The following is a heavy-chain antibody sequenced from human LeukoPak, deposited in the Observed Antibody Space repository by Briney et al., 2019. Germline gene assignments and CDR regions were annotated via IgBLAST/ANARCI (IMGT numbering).Heavy chain of an antibody. V-gene: IGHV1-2*02. CDR3: ARDFITGDNFDY. CDR1: GYTFTGYY. J-gene: IGHJ4*02. Sequence: ASVKVSFKSSGYTFTGYYMHWVRQAPGQGLEWMGWINPNSGGTNYAQKFQGRVTMTRDTSISTAYMELSRLRSDDTAVYYCARDFITGDNFDYWGQGTLVTVSS. CDR2: INPNSGGT. D-gene: IGHD3-22*01.